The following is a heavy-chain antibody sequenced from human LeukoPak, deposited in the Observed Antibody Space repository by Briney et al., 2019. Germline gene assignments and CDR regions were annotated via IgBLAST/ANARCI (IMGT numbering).Heavy chain of an antibody. D-gene: IGHD3-10*01. CDR3: AKDPLVRGLTYDY. CDR2: TSGSGGST. CDR1: GFTFSSHA. V-gene: IGHV3-23*01. J-gene: IGHJ4*02. Sequence: PGGSLRLSCAASGFTFSSHAMTWVRQAPGKGLEWVSATSGSGGSTYYADTVKGRFTISRDNSKNTLYLQMNSLRADDTAVYYCAKDPLVRGLTYDYWGQGTLVSVS.